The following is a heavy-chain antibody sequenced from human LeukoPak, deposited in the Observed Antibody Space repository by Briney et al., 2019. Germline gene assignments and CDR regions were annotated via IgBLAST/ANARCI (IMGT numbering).Heavy chain of an antibody. V-gene: IGHV3-23*01. D-gene: IGHD3-3*01. CDR3: AKDDTHYDFWSGYYHFDY. CDR2: ITGSGNSP. J-gene: IGHJ4*02. CDR1: RFTFSSYA. Sequence: PGGSLRLSCAASRFTFSSYAMSWVRQAPGKGLEWVSGITGSGNSPFYADSVKGRFTISRDNSKNTLYLQMTNLRAEDTAIYYCAKDDTHYDFWSGYYHFDYWGQGTLVTVSS.